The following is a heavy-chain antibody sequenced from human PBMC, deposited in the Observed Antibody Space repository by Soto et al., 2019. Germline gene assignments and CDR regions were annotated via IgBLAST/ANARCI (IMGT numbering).Heavy chain of an antibody. CDR2: ISGSGGST. CDR3: TKGLAGGYYGMDV. D-gene: IGHD3-16*01. CDR1: GFSFSSYA. J-gene: IGHJ6*02. Sequence: EVQLLESGGGLVQPGGSLRLSCAASGFSFSSYAMNWVRQAPGKGLEWVSGISGSGGSTYYADSVKGRFTISRDNSKNTLYLQINSLRVEDTAVYYCTKGLAGGYYGMDVWGQGTTVTVSS. V-gene: IGHV3-23*01.